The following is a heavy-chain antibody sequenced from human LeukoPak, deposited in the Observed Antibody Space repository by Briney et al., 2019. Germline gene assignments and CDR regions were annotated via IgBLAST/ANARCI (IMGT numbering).Heavy chain of an antibody. CDR1: GGTFSSYA. CDR3: ARDSFVDPTSGYDYLAFDI. J-gene: IGHJ3*02. V-gene: IGHV1-69*05. CDR2: IIPIFGTA. Sequence: GASVKVSCKASGGTFSSYAISRVRQAPGQGLEWMGGIIPIFGTANYAQKFQGRVTITTDESTSTAYVELSSLRSEDTAVYYCARDSFVDPTSGYDYLAFDIWGQGTMVTVSS. D-gene: IGHD5-12*01.